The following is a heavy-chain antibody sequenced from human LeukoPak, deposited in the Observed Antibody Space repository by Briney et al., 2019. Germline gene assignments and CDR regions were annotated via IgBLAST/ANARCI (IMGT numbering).Heavy chain of an antibody. CDR2: IVPIIGVT. Sequence: SVKVSCKASGYTFTSYGISWVRQAPGQGLEWMGRIVPIIGVTSYAQRFQDRLTITTDKSTSTVYMELSSLRSEDTAVYYCAKYRQVVPDAFDVWGQGTMVIVSS. V-gene: IGHV1-69*04. CDR3: AKYRQVVPDAFDV. CDR1: GYTFTSYG. D-gene: IGHD2-15*01. J-gene: IGHJ3*01.